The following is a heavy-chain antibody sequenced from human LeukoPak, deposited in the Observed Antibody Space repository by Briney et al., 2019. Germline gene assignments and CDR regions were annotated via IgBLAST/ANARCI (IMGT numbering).Heavy chain of an antibody. CDR3: ASGVATIFDY. J-gene: IGHJ4*02. CDR1: GGSFSGYY. CDR2: IYTSGST. Sequence: SETLSLTCAVYGGSFSGYYWNWIRQPAGKGLEWIGRIYTSGSTNYNPSLKSRVTISVDTSKNQFSLKLSSVTAADTAVYYCASGVATIFDYWGQGTLVTVSS. D-gene: IGHD5-12*01. V-gene: IGHV4-59*10.